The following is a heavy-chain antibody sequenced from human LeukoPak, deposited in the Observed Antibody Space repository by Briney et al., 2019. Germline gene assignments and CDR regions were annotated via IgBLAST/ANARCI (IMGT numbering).Heavy chain of an antibody. D-gene: IGHD6-19*01. CDR1: GGSISNYY. CDR3: AGRRVVAGNYQIDY. V-gene: IGHV4-59*08. Sequence: PSETLSLTCTVSGGSISNYYWSWIRQPPXKXLEWIGYIYYSGSTNYNPSLKSRVTISVDMSKSQFSLKLTSATAADTAVYYCAGRRVVAGNYQIDYWGQGTLVTVSS. J-gene: IGHJ4*02. CDR2: IYYSGST.